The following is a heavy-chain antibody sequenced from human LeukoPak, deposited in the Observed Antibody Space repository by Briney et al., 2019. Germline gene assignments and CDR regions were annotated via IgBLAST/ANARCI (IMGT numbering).Heavy chain of an antibody. D-gene: IGHD6-19*01. J-gene: IGHJ4*02. V-gene: IGHV3-74*01. CDR1: GFTFSKYL. CDR2: INSDGSST. CDR3: ARSVGSGWVDY. Sequence: GGSLRLSCAASGFTFSKYLMHWVRQAPGKGLVWVSRINSDGSSTSYADSVKGRFTISRDNAKNTLYLQMNSLRAEDTAVYYCARSVGSGWVDYWGQGTLVTVSS.